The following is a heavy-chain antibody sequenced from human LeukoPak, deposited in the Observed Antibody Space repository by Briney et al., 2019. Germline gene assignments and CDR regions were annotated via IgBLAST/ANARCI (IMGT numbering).Heavy chain of an antibody. D-gene: IGHD4/OR15-4a*01. CDR2: ISDNGGGR. Sequence: GGSLRLSCGASGFIFRNYAMSWVRQAPGEGLEWVSGISDNGGGRYCADSVKGRFTISRDNSKNMLYLQMNSLRAEDTAVYYCAKESGALGAPLYDYWGRGILVTASS. CDR3: AKESGALGAPLYDY. J-gene: IGHJ4*02. CDR1: GFIFRNYA. V-gene: IGHV3-23*01.